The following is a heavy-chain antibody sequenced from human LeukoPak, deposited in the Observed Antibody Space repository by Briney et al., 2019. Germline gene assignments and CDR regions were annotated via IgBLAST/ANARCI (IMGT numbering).Heavy chain of an antibody. Sequence: SETLSLTCTVSGGSISSYYWSWIRQPPGKELEWIGYIYYSGSTNYNPSLESRVTISVDTSKNQFFLILSSVTAADTAVYYCARHSGYYIDYWGQGTLVTVSS. J-gene: IGHJ4*02. CDR3: ARHSGYYIDY. CDR1: GGSISSYY. V-gene: IGHV4-59*08. D-gene: IGHD3-3*01. CDR2: IYYSGST.